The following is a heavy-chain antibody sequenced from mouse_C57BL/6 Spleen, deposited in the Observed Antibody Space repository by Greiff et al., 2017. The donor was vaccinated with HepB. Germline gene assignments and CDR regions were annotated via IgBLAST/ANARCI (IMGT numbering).Heavy chain of an antibody. CDR2: INPSSGYT. V-gene: IGHV1-4*01. Sequence: QVQLQQPGAELARPGASVKMSCKASGYTFTSYTMRWVKQRPGQGLEWIGYINPSSGYTKYNQKFKDKATLTADKSSSTAYMQLSSLASEDSAVYYCARGGGYPDYWGQGTTLTVSS. CDR3: ARGGGYPDY. J-gene: IGHJ2*01. CDR1: GYTFTSYT. D-gene: IGHD2-2*01.